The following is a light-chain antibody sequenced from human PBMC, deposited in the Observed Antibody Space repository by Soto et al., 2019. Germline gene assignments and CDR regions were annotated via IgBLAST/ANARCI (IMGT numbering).Light chain of an antibody. CDR2: GAS. J-gene: IGKJ1*01. CDR1: QSVSRSY. V-gene: IGKV3-20*01. CDR3: QQYGSSPPWT. Sequence: EIVLTQSPGTLSLSPGERATLSCRASQSVSRSYLAWYQQKPGQAPRLLIYGASSRATGIPDRFSGSGSVTDFTLTISRLEPEDFAVYYCQQYGSSPPWTFGQGTKVEIK.